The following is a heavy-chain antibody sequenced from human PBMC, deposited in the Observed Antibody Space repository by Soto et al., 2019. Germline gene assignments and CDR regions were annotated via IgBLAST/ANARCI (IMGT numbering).Heavy chain of an antibody. Sequence: GSLRRSCAASGFTFSSYSMNWVRQAPGKGLEWVSSISSSSSYIYYADSVKGRFTISRDDAKNSLYLQMNSLRAEDTAVYYCARDPPYSISGYTFDYWGQGTLVTVSS. CDR2: ISSSSSYI. D-gene: IGHD3-22*01. J-gene: IGHJ4*02. CDR3: ARDPPYSISGYTFDY. CDR1: GFTFSSYS. V-gene: IGHV3-21*01.